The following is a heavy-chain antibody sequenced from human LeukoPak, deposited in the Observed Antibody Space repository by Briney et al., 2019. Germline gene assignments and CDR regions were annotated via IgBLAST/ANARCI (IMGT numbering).Heavy chain of an antibody. D-gene: IGHD5-18*01. CDR3: AREEEYSYGYGSVYYYYYMDV. CDR2: IIPILGIA. J-gene: IGHJ6*03. V-gene: IGHV1-69*04. CDR1: GGTFSSYT. Sequence: SVKVSCKASGGTFSSYTISWVRQAPGQGLEWMGRIIPILGIANYAQKFQGRVTITADKSTSTAYMELSSLRSEDSAVYYCAREEEYSYGYGSVYYYYYMDVWGKGTTVTVSS.